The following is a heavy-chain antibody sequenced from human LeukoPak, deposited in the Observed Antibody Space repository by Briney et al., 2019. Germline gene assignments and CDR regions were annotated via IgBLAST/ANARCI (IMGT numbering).Heavy chain of an antibody. D-gene: IGHD2-8*01. J-gene: IGHJ3*02. CDR2: ISYDGSNK. CDR3: ARNGHDAFDI. CDR1: GFTFSSYA. Sequence: GGSLRLSCAASGFTFSSYAMHWVRQAPGKGLEWVAVISYDGSNKYYADSVKGRFTISRDNSKNTLYLQINTLRAEDTAVYYCARNGHDAFDIWGQGTMVTVSS. V-gene: IGHV3-30-3*01.